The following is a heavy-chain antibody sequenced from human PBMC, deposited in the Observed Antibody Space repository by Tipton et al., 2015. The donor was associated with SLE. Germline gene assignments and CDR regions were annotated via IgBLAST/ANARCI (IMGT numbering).Heavy chain of an antibody. J-gene: IGHJ4*02. Sequence: SLRLSCAASGFTFDDYAMHWVRQAPGKGLEWVSGISWNSGSIGYADSVKGRFTISRDNAKNSLYLQINSLRVEDTALYYCVKDSSGYNQGLDYWGQGTLVTVSS. V-gene: IGHV3-9*01. CDR2: ISWNSGSI. D-gene: IGHD5-12*01. CDR3: VKDSSGYNQGLDY. CDR1: GFTFDDYA.